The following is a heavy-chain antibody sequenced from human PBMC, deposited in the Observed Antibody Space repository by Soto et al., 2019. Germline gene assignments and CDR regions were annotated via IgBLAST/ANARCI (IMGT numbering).Heavy chain of an antibody. D-gene: IGHD6-13*01. CDR1: GFTFSSYA. CDR2: MSVSGGST. J-gene: IGHJ5*02. V-gene: IGHV3-23*01. CDR3: AKGGGSSSSNWFDP. Sequence: GGSLRLSCAASGFTFSSYAMNWVRQGPGKGPEWVSTMSVSGGSTYYADSVKGRFTTSRDISKNTLYLQMNSLRAEDTAVYYCAKGGGSSSSNWFDPWGRGTLVTVSS.